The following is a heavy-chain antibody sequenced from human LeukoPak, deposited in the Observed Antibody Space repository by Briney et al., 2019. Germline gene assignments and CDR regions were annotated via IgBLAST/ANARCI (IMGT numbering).Heavy chain of an antibody. CDR1: GYTFTGCY. D-gene: IGHD3-22*01. CDR3: ARDLGSRYPWIVATITYYYDSSGYSDAFDI. Sequence: ASVKVSCKASGYTFTGCYMHWVRQAPGQGLEWMGWINPNSGGTNYAQKFQGRVTMTRDTSISTAYMELSRLRSDDTAVYYCARDLGSRYPWIVATITYYYDSSGYSDAFDIWGQGTMVTVSS. J-gene: IGHJ3*02. V-gene: IGHV1-2*02. CDR2: INPNSGGT.